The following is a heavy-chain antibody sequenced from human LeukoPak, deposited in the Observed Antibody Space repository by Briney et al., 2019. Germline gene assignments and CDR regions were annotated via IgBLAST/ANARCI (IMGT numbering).Heavy chain of an antibody. Sequence: GGSLRLSCAASGFTFSSYSMNWVRQAPGKGLEWVSAISGSGGSTYYADSVKGRFTISRDNSKNTLYLQMNSLRAEDTAVYYCANTRGRIQLAPWGQGTLVTVSS. CDR3: ANTRGRIQLAP. V-gene: IGHV3-23*01. CDR2: ISGSGGST. D-gene: IGHD5-18*01. J-gene: IGHJ5*02. CDR1: GFTFSSYS.